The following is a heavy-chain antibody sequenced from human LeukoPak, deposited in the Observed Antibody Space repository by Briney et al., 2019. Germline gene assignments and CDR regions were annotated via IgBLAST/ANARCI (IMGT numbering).Heavy chain of an antibody. V-gene: IGHV4-4*02. CDR2: VHQRGVT. Sequence: SETLSLTCAVSGGFISNINWWSWVRQPPGRGLEWIGEVHQRGVTNYNPSLKSRVTISLDKSNNQFSLKLNSVTAADTAVYFCAENGPWSLKYWGQGTLVTVSS. CDR3: AENGPWSLKY. J-gene: IGHJ4*02. CDR1: GGFISNINW. D-gene: IGHD2-15*01.